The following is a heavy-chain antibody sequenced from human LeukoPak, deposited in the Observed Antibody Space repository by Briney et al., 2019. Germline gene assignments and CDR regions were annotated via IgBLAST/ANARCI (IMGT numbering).Heavy chain of an antibody. CDR1: GYTFTGYY. Sequence: ASVKVSCKASGYTFTGYYMHWVRQAPGQGLEWMGWINPNSGGTNYAQKFQGRVTMTRDTSISTAYMELSRLRSDDTAVYYCARGLITVIVVVENWFDPWGQGTLVTVSS. CDR2: INPNSGGT. J-gene: IGHJ5*02. V-gene: IGHV1-2*02. CDR3: ARGLITVIVVVENWFDP. D-gene: IGHD3-22*01.